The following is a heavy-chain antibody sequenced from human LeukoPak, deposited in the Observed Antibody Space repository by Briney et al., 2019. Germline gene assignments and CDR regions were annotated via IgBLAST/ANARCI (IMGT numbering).Heavy chain of an antibody. CDR2: IYTSGTT. V-gene: IGHV4-4*07. CDR1: GGSISSYY. Sequence: SETLSLTCTVSGGSISSYYWSWIRQPAGKGLEWIGRIYTSGTTHYNPSLKSRVTMSVDTSKNQFSLKLSSVTAADTAVYYCARVGGGYGSGSYSGFGGSYYYYYMDVWGRGTTVTVSS. CDR3: ARVGGGYGSGSYSGFGGSYYYYYMDV. D-gene: IGHD3-10*01. J-gene: IGHJ6*03.